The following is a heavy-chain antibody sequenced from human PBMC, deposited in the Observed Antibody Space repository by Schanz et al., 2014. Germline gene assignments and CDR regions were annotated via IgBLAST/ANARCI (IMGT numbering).Heavy chain of an antibody. Sequence: VQLVESGGGLVQPGGSLRLSCAASGFTFTNLGMHWVRRAPGKGLEWVAFIRYDGSNQYYADSVKGRFTISRDNAKNSLYLQMNSLRDEDTAVYYCARDAEGSYYFDYWGQGTLVTVSS. V-gene: IGHV3-30*02. J-gene: IGHJ4*02. CDR3: ARDAEGSYYFDY. CDR2: IRYDGSNQ. CDR1: GFTFTNLG.